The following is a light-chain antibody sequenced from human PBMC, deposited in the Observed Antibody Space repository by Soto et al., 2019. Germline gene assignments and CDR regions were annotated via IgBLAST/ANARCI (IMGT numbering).Light chain of an antibody. Sequence: EIILTQSPATLSLSPGHRAPLYCTASYSASSKYFAWCQQRPGQAPRLLIYGASSTAAGIPDRFSGSGSGTDFTLTITRLEPDDSAVYFCQQYTGPPTTFGQGTRLEIK. CDR3: QQYTGPPTT. V-gene: IGKV3-20*01. J-gene: IGKJ5*01. CDR1: YSASSKY. CDR2: GAS.